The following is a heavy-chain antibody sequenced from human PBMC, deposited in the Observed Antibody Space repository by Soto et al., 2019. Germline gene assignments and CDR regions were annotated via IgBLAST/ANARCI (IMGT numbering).Heavy chain of an antibody. CDR3: ARGGYCSGNSCYSYYYYGMDV. CDR1: GGSISSGDYY. D-gene: IGHD2-15*01. CDR2: IYYSGST. Sequence: PSETLSLTCTVSGGSISSGDYYWSWIRQSPGKGLEWIGYIYYSGSTYYNPSLKSRVTISVDTSKTQFSLKLSSVTAADTAVYYCARGGYCSGNSCYSYYYYGMDVWGQGTTVTVSS. J-gene: IGHJ6*02. V-gene: IGHV4-30-4*01.